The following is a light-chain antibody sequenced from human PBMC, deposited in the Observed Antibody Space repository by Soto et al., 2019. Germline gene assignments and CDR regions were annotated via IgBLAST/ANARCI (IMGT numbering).Light chain of an antibody. J-gene: IGKJ1*01. CDR1: QTISSW. CDR3: QQYYSFPPA. CDR2: KAS. Sequence: DIQMTQSPSTLSGSVGDRVTITCRASQTISSWLAWYQQKPGKAPKLLIYKASTLKSGVPSRFSGSGSGTDFTLTISCLQSEDFATYYCQQYYSFPPAFGQGDQGGYQ. V-gene: IGKV1-5*03.